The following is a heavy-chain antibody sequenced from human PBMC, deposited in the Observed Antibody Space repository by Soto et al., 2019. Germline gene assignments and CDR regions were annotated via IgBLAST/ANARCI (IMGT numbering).Heavy chain of an antibody. Sequence: SETLSLTCTVSGGSISSYYWSWIRQPPGKGLEWIGYIYYSGSTNYNPSLKSRVTISVDTSKNQFSLKLSSVTAADTAVYYCARDRGSSGWYGEFDYWGKGTLVTVSS. D-gene: IGHD6-19*01. V-gene: IGHV4-59*01. CDR3: ARDRGSSGWYGEFDY. CDR1: GGSISSYY. CDR2: IYYSGST. J-gene: IGHJ4*02.